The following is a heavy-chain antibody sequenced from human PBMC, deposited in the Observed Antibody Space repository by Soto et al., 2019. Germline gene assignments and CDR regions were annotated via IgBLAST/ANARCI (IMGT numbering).Heavy chain of an antibody. J-gene: IGHJ3*01. CDR1: GFTFSTYP. Sequence: EAQLLESGGGLAQPGGTLRLSCAASGFTFSTYPMAWVRQAPGKGLEWVATIHGGGETAYYADSVTGRFTISRDNSKNTVYLQMDRLRAEATAIYDCETRQSGSYYAAFDVWGQGTVVTVSS. D-gene: IGHD1-26*01. CDR2: IHGGGETA. CDR3: ETRQSGSYYAAFDV. V-gene: IGHV3-23*01.